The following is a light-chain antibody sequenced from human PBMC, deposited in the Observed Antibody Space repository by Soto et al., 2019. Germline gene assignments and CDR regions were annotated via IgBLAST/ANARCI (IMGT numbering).Light chain of an antibody. V-gene: IGKV3-20*01. CDR3: QQYGSSPLIT. J-gene: IGKJ5*01. CDR2: GVS. Sequence: EIVMTQSPAILSVSPGERATLSCRASQSVSSNLAWYQQKPGQAPKFLIYGVSSRATGIPDRFSGSGSGTDFTLTISRLEPEDFAVYHCQQYGSSPLITFGQGTRLEIK. CDR1: QSVSSN.